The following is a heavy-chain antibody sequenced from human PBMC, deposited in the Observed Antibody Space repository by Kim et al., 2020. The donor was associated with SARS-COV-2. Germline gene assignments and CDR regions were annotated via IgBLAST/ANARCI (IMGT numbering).Heavy chain of an antibody. CDR2: ISYDGSNK. CDR3: AREDTAMVTLGY. V-gene: IGHV3-30-3*01. D-gene: IGHD5-18*01. CDR1: GFTFSSYA. Sequence: GGSLRLSCAASGFTFSSYAMHWVRQAPGKGLEWVAVISYDGSNKYYADSVKGQFTISRDNSKNTLYLQMNSLRAEDTAVYYCAREDTAMVTLGYWGQGTLVTVSS. J-gene: IGHJ4*02.